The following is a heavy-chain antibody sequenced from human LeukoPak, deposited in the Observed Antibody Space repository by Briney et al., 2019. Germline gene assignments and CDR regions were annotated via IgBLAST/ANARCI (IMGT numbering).Heavy chain of an antibody. CDR2: INWNGGST. Sequence: GGSLRLSCAASGFTFDDYGMSWVRQAPGKGLEWVSGINWNGGSTGYADSVRGRFTISRDNAKNSLYLQMNSLRAEDTALYYCAKDSIAAAGTWNNWFDPWGQGTLVTVSS. V-gene: IGHV3-20*04. J-gene: IGHJ5*02. CDR3: AKDSIAAAGTWNNWFDP. D-gene: IGHD6-13*01. CDR1: GFTFDDYG.